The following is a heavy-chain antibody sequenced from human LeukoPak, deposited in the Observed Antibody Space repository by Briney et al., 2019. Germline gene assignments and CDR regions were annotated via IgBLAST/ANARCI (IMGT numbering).Heavy chain of an antibody. J-gene: IGHJ3*02. CDR2: IYYSGST. CDR1: GCSFSGYY. CDR3: VRVKVDCLPTGAFDI. V-gene: IGHV4-59*01. D-gene: IGHD3-9*01. Sequence: SETLSLTCAVYGCSFSGYYCSWIRQPPGKGLEWIGYIYYSGSTNYNPSLKSRVTISVDTSKNQCSLKLSSVTAAETAVYYCVRVKVDCLPTGAFDIWGQGTMVTVSS.